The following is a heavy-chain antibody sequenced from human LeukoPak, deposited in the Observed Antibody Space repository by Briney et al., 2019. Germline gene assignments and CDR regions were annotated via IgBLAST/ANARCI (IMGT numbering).Heavy chain of an antibody. V-gene: IGHV3-30*03. CDR1: GFTFSSFG. Sequence: GGSLRLSCAASGFTFSSFGMHWVRQAPGKGLEWVAIISYDGRSKYYADSVKGRFTISRDNAQNSLYLQMNSLRAEDTAVYYCARDGYATGSHDYWGQGTLVTVSS. CDR2: ISYDGRSK. J-gene: IGHJ4*02. CDR3: ARDGYATGSHDY. D-gene: IGHD3-10*01.